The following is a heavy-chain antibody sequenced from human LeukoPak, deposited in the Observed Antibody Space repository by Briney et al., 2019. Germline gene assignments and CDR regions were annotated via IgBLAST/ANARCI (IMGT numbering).Heavy chain of an antibody. D-gene: IGHD6-19*01. J-gene: IGHJ4*01. Sequence: GGSLRLSCAASGFTFSNYWMNWVRQAPGKGLEWVANIKQDGSEKYYVDSVKGRFTISRDNAKNSLFLQMNSLRAEDTAVYYCASSSGWIIDYWGHGTLVTVSS. CDR2: IKQDGSEK. V-gene: IGHV3-7*01. CDR1: GFTFSNYW. CDR3: ASSSGWIIDY.